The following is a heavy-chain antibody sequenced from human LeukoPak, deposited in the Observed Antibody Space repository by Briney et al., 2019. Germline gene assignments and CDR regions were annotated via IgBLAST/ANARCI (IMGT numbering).Heavy chain of an antibody. CDR1: GFTFSSYG. CDR3: ARGDYYDSSGYFTH. D-gene: IGHD3-22*01. Sequence: GGSLRLSCAASGFTFSSYGMHWVRQAPGKGLEWVAVIWYDGSNKYYADSVKGRITISRDNAKNSLYLQMNSLRAEGTAVYYCARGDYYDSSGYFTHWGQGTLVTVSS. V-gene: IGHV3-33*01. J-gene: IGHJ4*02. CDR2: IWYDGSNK.